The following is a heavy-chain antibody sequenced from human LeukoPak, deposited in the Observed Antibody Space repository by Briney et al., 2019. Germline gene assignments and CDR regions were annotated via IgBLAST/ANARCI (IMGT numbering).Heavy chain of an antibody. CDR3: ARGLPTYYYDSSGYYYGFDY. Sequence: ASVKVSCKASGYTFTSYGISWVRQAPGQGLEWLGWISAYNGNTNYAQKLQGRVTMTTDTSTSTAYMELRSLRSDDTAVYYCARGLPTYYYDSSGYYYGFDYWGQGTLVTVSS. CDR1: GYTFTSYG. J-gene: IGHJ4*02. CDR2: ISAYNGNT. V-gene: IGHV1-18*01. D-gene: IGHD3-22*01.